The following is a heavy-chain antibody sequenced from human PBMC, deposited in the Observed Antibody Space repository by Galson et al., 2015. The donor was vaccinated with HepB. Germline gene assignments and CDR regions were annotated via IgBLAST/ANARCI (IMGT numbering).Heavy chain of an antibody. V-gene: IGHV3-33*08. Sequence: SLRLSCAASGFSFNMYGMHWVRQAPGKGLEWVAVTWHDGSNKYYVDSVKGRFTISRDNSKNTLFLQMNSLRVEDTAVYYCARDRRVLRYFDWSTQEEAFDFWGPGTMVTVSS. CDR3: ARDRRVLRYFDWSTQEEAFDF. D-gene: IGHD3-9*01. J-gene: IGHJ3*01. CDR2: TWHDGSNK. CDR1: GFSFNMYG.